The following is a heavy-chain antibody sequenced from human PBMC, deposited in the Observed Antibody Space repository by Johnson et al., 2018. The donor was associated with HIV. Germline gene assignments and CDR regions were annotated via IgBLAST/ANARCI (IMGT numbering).Heavy chain of an antibody. V-gene: IGHV3-30-3*01. J-gene: IGHJ3*02. CDR3: ARGGVGGWDHDAFDI. CDR2: ISYDGSNK. Sequence: QVQLVESGGGVVQPGRSLRLSCAASGFTFSSYAMHWVRQAPGKGLEWVAVISYDGSNKYYADSVKGRFTISRDNSKNTLYLQMNSLRAEDTAVYYCARGGVGGWDHDAFDIWGQGTMVTVSS. D-gene: IGHD6-19*01. CDR1: GFTFSSYA.